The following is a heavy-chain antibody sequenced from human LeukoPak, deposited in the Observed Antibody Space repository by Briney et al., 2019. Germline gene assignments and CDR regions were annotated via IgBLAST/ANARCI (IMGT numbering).Heavy chain of an antibody. CDR3: ARDLPRLAVAGISDY. CDR2: INPSGGST. CDR1: GYTFTSYY. Sequence: ASVKVSCKASGYTFTSYYIHWVRQAPGQGLEWMGIINPSGGSTTYAQKFQGRATMTRDTSTSTVYMELSSLRSDDTAVYYCARDLPRLAVAGISDYWGQGTLVTVSS. D-gene: IGHD6-19*01. V-gene: IGHV1-46*01. J-gene: IGHJ4*02.